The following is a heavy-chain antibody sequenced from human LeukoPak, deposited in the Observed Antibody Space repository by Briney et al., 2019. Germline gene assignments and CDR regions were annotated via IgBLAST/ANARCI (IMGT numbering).Heavy chain of an antibody. D-gene: IGHD2-21*01. J-gene: IGHJ3*02. V-gene: IGHV4-59*08. CDR1: GGSIRSYY. CDR2: ISYTGST. Sequence: SETLSLTCTVSGGSIRSYYWSWIRQPPGKGLEWLGYISYTGSTTYNPSLRSRVTISVDMSKNQFSLRVTSVTAADTAVYCCARKMWPDDAFDIWGHGTMVTVPS. CDR3: ARKMWPDDAFDI.